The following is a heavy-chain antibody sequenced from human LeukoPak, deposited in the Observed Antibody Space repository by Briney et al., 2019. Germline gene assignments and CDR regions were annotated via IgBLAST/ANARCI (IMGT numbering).Heavy chain of an antibody. J-gene: IGHJ4*02. CDR1: GGSIISGAYY. CDR3: AGDSGNSAFDY. CDR2: VHYSGST. V-gene: IGHV4-31*03. Sequence: SETLSLTCTVSGGSIISGAYYWSWIRQHPGKGLEWIAYVHYSGSTYYNPSLKGRFTISVDTSQNHFSLKLRSVTAADTAVYYCAGDSGNSAFDYWGRGTLVTVSS. D-gene: IGHD4-23*01.